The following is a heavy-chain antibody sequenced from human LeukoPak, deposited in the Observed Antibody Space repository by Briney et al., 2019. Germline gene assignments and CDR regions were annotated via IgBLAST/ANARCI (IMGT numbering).Heavy chain of an antibody. CDR2: INHSGST. J-gene: IGHJ6*02. CDR3: ARIPPDMDV. Sequence: PSETLSLTCAVYGRSFSDHYWSWMRQPPGKGLEWIGEINHSGSTNYKPSLKSRVTISVDTPKKQISLKLSSVTAADTAVYYCARIPPDMDVWGQGTTVIVSS. CDR1: GRSFSDHY. D-gene: IGHD2-21*01. V-gene: IGHV4-34*01.